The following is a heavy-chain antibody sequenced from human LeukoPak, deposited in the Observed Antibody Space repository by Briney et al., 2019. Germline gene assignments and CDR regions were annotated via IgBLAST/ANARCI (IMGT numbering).Heavy chain of an antibody. Sequence: SETLSLTCGVSGGSISSSNWWSWVRQPPGKGLEWIGEIYHSGSTNYNPPLKSRVTISVDTSKNQFSLKLSSVTAADTAVYYCARGFPGWLQGYFDLWGRGTLVTVSS. J-gene: IGHJ2*01. CDR3: ARGFPGWLQGYFDL. CDR2: IYHSGST. D-gene: IGHD5-24*01. CDR1: GGSISSSNW. V-gene: IGHV4-4*02.